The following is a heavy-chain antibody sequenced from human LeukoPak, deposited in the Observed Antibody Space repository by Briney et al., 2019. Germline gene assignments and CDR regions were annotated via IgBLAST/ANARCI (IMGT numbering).Heavy chain of an antibody. CDR3: AREQGDGHFDY. V-gene: IGHV3-53*01. CDR1: GFTVSSNY. Sequence: GGSLRLSCAASGFTVSSNYMSWVCQAPGKGLEWVSVIYSGGSTYYADSVKGRFTISRDNSKNTLYLQMNSLRAEDTAVYYCAREQGDGHFDYWGQGTLVTVSS. CDR2: IYSGGST. J-gene: IGHJ4*02. D-gene: IGHD3-16*01.